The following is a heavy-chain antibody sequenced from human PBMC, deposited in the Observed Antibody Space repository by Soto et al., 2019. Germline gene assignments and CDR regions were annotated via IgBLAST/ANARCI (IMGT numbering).Heavy chain of an antibody. Sequence: SVKVSFKASGGTFSSYAISWVRQAPGQGLEWMGGIIPIFGTANYAQKFQGRVTITADKSTSTAYMELSSLRSEDTAVYYCARMGFSPTWFDPWGQGTLVTVSS. V-gene: IGHV1-69*06. CDR2: IIPIFGTA. D-gene: IGHD3-3*01. CDR3: ARMGFSPTWFDP. CDR1: GGTFSSYA. J-gene: IGHJ5*02.